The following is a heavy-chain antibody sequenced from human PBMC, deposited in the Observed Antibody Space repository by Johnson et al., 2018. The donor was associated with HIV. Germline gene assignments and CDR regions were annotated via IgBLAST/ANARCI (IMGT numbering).Heavy chain of an antibody. D-gene: IGHD1-26*01. Sequence: QVQLVESGGGVVQPGRSLRLSCAASGFTFSSYGMHWVRQAPGKGLEWVAVISYDGSNKYYADSVKGRFTISRDNAKNSLYLQMNSLRAEDPAVYYCARGEDRRSGSVGAFDIWGQGTMVTVSS. V-gene: IGHV3-30*03. CDR2: ISYDGSNK. CDR1: GFTFSSYG. CDR3: ARGEDRRSGSVGAFDI. J-gene: IGHJ3*02.